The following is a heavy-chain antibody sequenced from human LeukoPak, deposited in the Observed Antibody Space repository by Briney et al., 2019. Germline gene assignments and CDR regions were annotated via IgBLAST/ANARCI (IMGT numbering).Heavy chain of an antibody. CDR3: ARARSSWYDPDAFDI. V-gene: IGHV3-23*01. Sequence: PGGSLRLSCAASGFTFSSYAMSWVRQAPGKGLEWVSAISGSGGSTYYADSVKGRFTISRDNSKNTLYLQMNSLRAEDTAVYYCARARSSWYDPDAFDIWGQGKMVTVSS. D-gene: IGHD6-13*01. CDR2: ISGSGGST. J-gene: IGHJ3*02. CDR1: GFTFSSYA.